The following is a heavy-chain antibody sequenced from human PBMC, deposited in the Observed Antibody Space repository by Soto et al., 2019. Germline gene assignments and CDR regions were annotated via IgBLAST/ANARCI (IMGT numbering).Heavy chain of an antibody. CDR2: IYYSGST. J-gene: IGHJ4*02. CDR1: GGSISSYY. CDR3: ARHARSGGLVYFDY. V-gene: IGHV4-39*01. D-gene: IGHD3-9*01. Sequence: SETLSLTCTVSGGSISSYYWSWIRQPPGKGLEWIGSIYYSGSTYYNPSLKSRVTISVDTSKNQFSLKLSSVTAADTAVYYCARHARSGGLVYFDYWGQGTLVTVSS.